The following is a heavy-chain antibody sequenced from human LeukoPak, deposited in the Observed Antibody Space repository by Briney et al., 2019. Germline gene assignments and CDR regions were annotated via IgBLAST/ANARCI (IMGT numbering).Heavy chain of an antibody. CDR1: GFTFSTYA. CDR3: AREGTQAAALDY. V-gene: IGHV3-64*02. CDR2: ISSNGGST. J-gene: IGHJ4*02. D-gene: IGHD6-13*01. Sequence: PAGSLRLSCAASGFTFSTYAMHWVRQAPGKGLECVSAISSNGGSTYYADSVKGRFTISRDNSKNTLYLQMGSLRAEDMAVYYCAREGTQAAALDYWGQGTLVTVSS.